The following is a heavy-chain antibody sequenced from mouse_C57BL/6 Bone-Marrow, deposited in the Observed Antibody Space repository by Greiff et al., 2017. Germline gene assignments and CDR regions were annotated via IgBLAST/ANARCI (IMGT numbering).Heavy chain of an antibody. Sequence: QVQLQQPGAELVKPGASVKLSCKASGYTFTSYWMHWVKQRPGQGLEWIGIIHPNGGSTNYNEKFKSKATLTVDKSSSTAYMQLSSLTSEDSAVYAWASRIKHYYGSSYVRFAYWGKGTLVTVSA. CDR2: IHPNGGST. CDR1: GYTFTSYW. CDR3: ASRIKHYYGSSYVRFAY. D-gene: IGHD1-1*01. J-gene: IGHJ3*01. V-gene: IGHV1-64*01.